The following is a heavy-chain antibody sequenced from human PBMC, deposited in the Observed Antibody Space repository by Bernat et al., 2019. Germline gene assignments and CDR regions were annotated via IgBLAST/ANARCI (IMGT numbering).Heavy chain of an antibody. Sequence: QVQLQQWGAGLLKPSETLSLTCAVYGGSFSGYYWSWIRQPPGKGLEWIGEINHSGSTNYNPSLKSRVTISVDTSKNQCSLKLSSVTAADTAVYYCARGAQLVPFDYWGQGTMVTVSS. CDR2: INHSGST. CDR3: ARGAQLVPFDY. D-gene: IGHD6-13*01. CDR1: GGSFSGYY. V-gene: IGHV4-34*01. J-gene: IGHJ4*02.